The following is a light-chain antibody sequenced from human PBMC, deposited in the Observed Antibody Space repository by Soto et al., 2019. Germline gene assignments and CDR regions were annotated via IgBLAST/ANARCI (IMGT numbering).Light chain of an antibody. Sequence: QSVLTQPPAASGTPGQRVTISCSGSSSNIGTNTVNWYQQLPGTAPKLLIYSNDLRPSGVPDRFSGSKSGTSASLAISGLRSEDEADYYCAAWDDSLSGYVFGTGTKLTVL. CDR1: SSNIGTNT. CDR3: AAWDDSLSGYV. V-gene: IGLV1-44*01. CDR2: SND. J-gene: IGLJ1*01.